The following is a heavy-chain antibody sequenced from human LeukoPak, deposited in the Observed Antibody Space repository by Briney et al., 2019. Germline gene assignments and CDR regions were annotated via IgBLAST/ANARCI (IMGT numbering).Heavy chain of an antibody. D-gene: IGHD3-10*01. V-gene: IGHV4-59*13. CDR2: IYYSGTT. Sequence: SEPLSLTCTVSGGSISSYYWSWMRHPPGKGLEWSAYIYYSGTTKYNAYLKSRVTMSVDTSKNQFSLQLSSVTAADTAVYYCARMVRGVIDAFEIWGQGTMVTVSS. CDR1: GGSISSYY. J-gene: IGHJ3*02. CDR3: ARMVRGVIDAFEI.